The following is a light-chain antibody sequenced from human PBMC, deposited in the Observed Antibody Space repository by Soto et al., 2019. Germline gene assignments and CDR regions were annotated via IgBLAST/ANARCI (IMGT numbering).Light chain of an antibody. CDR3: QQSFITPPLT. Sequence: DIQMSQSPSSLSASIGDRITITCRASQSIRTYLNWYQQKPGKAPRLLIYGASTLQNGVPSRFRGRGSATDYTLTINSLQPEDFATYYCQQSFITPPLTFGGGTTVEMK. CDR2: GAS. CDR1: QSIRTY. V-gene: IGKV1-39*01. J-gene: IGKJ4*01.